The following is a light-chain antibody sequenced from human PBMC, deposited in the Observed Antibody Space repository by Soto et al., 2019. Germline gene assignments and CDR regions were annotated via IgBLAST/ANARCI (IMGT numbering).Light chain of an antibody. CDR1: QTVIKNY. CDR3: QKYETSPYT. J-gene: IGKJ2*01. V-gene: IGKV3-20*01. Sequence: ESVLTQSPGTLSLSPGERATLSCRASQTVIKNYLAWYQHKPSQAPRLLIYGASNRATGIPDKFSGGGSGTDFTLSITRLEPEDSALYYCQKYETSPYTFGQGTKLEIK. CDR2: GAS.